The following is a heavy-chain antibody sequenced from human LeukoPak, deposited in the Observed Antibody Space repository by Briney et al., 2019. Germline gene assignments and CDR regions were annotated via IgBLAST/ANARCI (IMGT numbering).Heavy chain of an antibody. CDR1: GFTFSDYY. J-gene: IGHJ6*02. D-gene: IGHD2-15*01. CDR3: ARAYCSGGSCYPYYYYYGMDV. CDR2: ISSSGSTI. V-gene: IGHV3-11*01. Sequence: GGSLRLSCAASGFTFSDYYMSWIRQAPGKGLEWVSYISSSGSTIYYADSVKGRFTISRDNAKNSLYLQMNSLRAEDTAVYYCARAYCSGGSCYPYYYYYGMDVWGQGTTVTVSS.